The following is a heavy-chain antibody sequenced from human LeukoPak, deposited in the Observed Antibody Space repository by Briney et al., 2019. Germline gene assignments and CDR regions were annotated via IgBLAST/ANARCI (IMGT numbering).Heavy chain of an antibody. CDR3: ARVRSSGWGKNFDY. CDR2: IYYGGST. Sequence: SETLSLTCTVSGASISSYCWSWIRQPPGKGLEWIGYIYYGGSTNYNPSLKSRVTISVDTSKNQFSLKLSSVTAADTAVYYCARVRSSGWGKNFDYWGQGTLVTVSS. J-gene: IGHJ4*02. V-gene: IGHV4-59*01. CDR1: GASISSYC. D-gene: IGHD6-19*01.